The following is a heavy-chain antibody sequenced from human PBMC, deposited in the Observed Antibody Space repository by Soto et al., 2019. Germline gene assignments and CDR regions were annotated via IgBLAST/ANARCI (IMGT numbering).Heavy chain of an antibody. CDR3: ARTYCAADCPRRDFDY. Sequence: QVQLVQSGAEGKEPGASVKVSCKASGYILSSYNMHWVRQAPGQGLEWMGMINPSGGRTSYAQKFHDRVTMTRDTSTNTVYMELSSLRSDDTAVYYCARTYCAADCPRRDFDYWGQGTLVTVSS. J-gene: IGHJ4*02. CDR2: INPSGGRT. D-gene: IGHD2-21*02. V-gene: IGHV1-46*01. CDR1: GYILSSYN.